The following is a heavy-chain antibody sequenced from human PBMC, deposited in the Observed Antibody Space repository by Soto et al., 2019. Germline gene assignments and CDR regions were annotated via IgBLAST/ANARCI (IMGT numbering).Heavy chain of an antibody. CDR2: IKEDGSEK. J-gene: IGHJ6*02. CDR1: GFTFSSYW. Sequence: EVQLVESGGGLVQPGGSLRLSCAASGFTFSSYWMSWVRQAPGKGLEWVANIKEDGSEKYYVDSVKGRFTISRDNAKNSLYLQMNSLRADDTAVYYCARDFGILRFLEWFNYYYGMDVWGQGTTVTVSS. CDR3: ARDFGILRFLEWFNYYYGMDV. D-gene: IGHD3-3*01. V-gene: IGHV3-7*03.